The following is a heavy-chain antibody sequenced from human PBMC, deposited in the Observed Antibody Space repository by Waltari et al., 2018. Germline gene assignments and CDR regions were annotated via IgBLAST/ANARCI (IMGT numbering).Heavy chain of an antibody. V-gene: IGHV4-38-2*01. CDR3: ARYGDYVLDYYFDY. CDR1: GYSISSGYY. CDR2: IYHSGGT. Sequence: QVQLQESGPGLVKPSETLSLTCAVSGYSISSGYYWGWIRQPPGKGLEWIGSIYHSGGTYYNPSLKSRVTISVDTSKNQFSLKLSSVTAADTAVYYCARYGDYVLDYYFDYWGQGTLVTVSS. J-gene: IGHJ4*02. D-gene: IGHD4-17*01.